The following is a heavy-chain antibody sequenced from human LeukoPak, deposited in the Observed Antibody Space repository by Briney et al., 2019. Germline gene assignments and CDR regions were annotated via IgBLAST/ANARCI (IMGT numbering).Heavy chain of an antibody. Sequence: PGGSLRLSCAASGFTFSDYYMSWIRQAPGKGLEWVSYISSSGGTIYYADSVKGRFTISRDNAKNSLFLQMNSLRAEDTAVYYCAREPNHRWFGEFPGEQYYMDVWGKGTTVTISS. CDR1: GFTFSDYY. J-gene: IGHJ6*03. D-gene: IGHD3-10*01. CDR2: ISSSGGTI. CDR3: AREPNHRWFGEFPGEQYYMDV. V-gene: IGHV3-11*01.